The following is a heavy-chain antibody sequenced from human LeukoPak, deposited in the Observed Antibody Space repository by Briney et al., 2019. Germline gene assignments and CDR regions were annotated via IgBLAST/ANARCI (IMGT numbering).Heavy chain of an antibody. CDR3: ARDKGGGYDSYFDY. Sequence: SQTLSLTCTVSGGSISSGSYYWSWIRQPAGKGLEWIGRIYTGGSTNYNPSLKSRVTISVDTSKNQFSPKLSSVTAADTAVYYCARDKGGGYDSYFDYWGQGTLVTVSS. V-gene: IGHV4-61*02. J-gene: IGHJ4*02. CDR2: IYTGGST. D-gene: IGHD5-12*01. CDR1: GGSISSGSYY.